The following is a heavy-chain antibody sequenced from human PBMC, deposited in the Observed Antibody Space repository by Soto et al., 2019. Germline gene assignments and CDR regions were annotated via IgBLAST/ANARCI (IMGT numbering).Heavy chain of an antibody. D-gene: IGHD3-3*02. CDR2: MNPGSGKT. Sequence: RASVKVSCKASGYTFINYDISWVRQATGQGLEWMGWMNPGSGKTGYANKFQGRVTMTRDASTSTAHLELSSLTSEDTAVYYCARMASSSTLNWFDPWGQGTLVTVSS. CDR3: ARMASSSTLNWFDP. CDR1: GYTFINYD. V-gene: IGHV1-8*02. J-gene: IGHJ5*02.